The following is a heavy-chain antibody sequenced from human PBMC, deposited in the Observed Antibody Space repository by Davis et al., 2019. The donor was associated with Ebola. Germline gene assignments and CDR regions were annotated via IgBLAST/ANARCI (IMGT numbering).Heavy chain of an antibody. CDR2: IYYSGST. CDR3: ARSPRWLRFSFFDY. Sequence: MPSETLSLTCTVSGGSISSYYWSWIRQPPGKGLEWIGYIYYSGSTNYNPSLKSRVTISVDTSKNQFSLKLSSVTAADTAVYYCARSPRWLRFSFFDYWGQGTLVTVSS. D-gene: IGHD5-12*01. V-gene: IGHV4-59*12. J-gene: IGHJ4*02. CDR1: GGSISSYY.